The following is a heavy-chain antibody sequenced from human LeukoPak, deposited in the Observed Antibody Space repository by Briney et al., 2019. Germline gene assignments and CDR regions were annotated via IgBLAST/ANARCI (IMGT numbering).Heavy chain of an antibody. V-gene: IGHV3-23*01. J-gene: IGHJ3*02. D-gene: IGHD3-10*01. CDR3: AKEHYYGSGSYYLGGDAFDI. Sequence: GGSLRLSCAASGFTFSSYAMSWVRQAPGKGLEWVSAISGSGGSTYYADSVKGRFTISRDNSKNTLYLQMNSLRAEDTAVHYCAKEHYYGSGSYYLGGDAFDIWGQGTMVTVSS. CDR1: GFTFSSYA. CDR2: ISGSGGST.